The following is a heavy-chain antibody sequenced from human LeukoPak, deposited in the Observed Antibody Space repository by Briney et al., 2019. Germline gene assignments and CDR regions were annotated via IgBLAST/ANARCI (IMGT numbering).Heavy chain of an antibody. CDR2: IWYDGSNK. D-gene: IGHD2-2*01. V-gene: IGHV3-33*01. J-gene: IGHJ6*02. Sequence: TGGSLRLSCAASGFTFSSYGMHWVRQAPGKGLEWVAVIWYDGSNKYYADSVKGRFTISRDNSKNTLYLQMNSLRAEDTAVYYCARHRRVVPPAIALSYGMDVWGQGPTVTISS. CDR3: ARHRRVVPPAIALSYGMDV. CDR1: GFTFSSYG.